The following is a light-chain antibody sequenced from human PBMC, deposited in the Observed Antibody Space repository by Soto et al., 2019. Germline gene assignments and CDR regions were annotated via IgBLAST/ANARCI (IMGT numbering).Light chain of an antibody. CDR3: MQALQTRT. V-gene: IGKV2-28*01. J-gene: IGKJ1*01. Sequence: DIVMTQSPLSLPVTPGEPASISCRSSQSLLHSNGYNYVDWYLQKPGQSPQLLISLGSNRPSGVPDRFSGSGSGTDFTLKVSRVEAEDVGVYYCMQALQTRTFGQGTKVALK. CDR1: QSLLHSNGYNY. CDR2: LGS.